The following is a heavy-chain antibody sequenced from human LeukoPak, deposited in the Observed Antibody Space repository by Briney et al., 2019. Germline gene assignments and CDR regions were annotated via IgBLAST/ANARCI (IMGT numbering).Heavy chain of an antibody. V-gene: IGHV3-30*18. CDR3: AKANGGGSWYFFDY. D-gene: IGHD6-13*01. Sequence: GSLRLSCAASGFSFSNYAMHWVRQAPGKGLEWVALTSYDGSHTFYADSVKGRFTISRDNSKNSVYLQMNSLRAEDTAFYYCAKANGGGSWYFFDYWGQGTLVTVSS. CDR1: GFSFSNYA. CDR2: TSYDGSHT. J-gene: IGHJ4*02.